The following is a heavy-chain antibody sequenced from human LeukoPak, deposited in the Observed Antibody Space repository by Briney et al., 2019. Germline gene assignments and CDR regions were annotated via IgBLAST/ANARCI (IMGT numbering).Heavy chain of an antibody. Sequence: GGSLRLSCAASGFTFSSYPMHWVRQAPGKGLEYVSAITSTGGSTYCANSVKGRFTISRDNSKNTLYLQMGSLRAEDMAVYYCARGARGNFDYWGQGTLVTVSS. CDR2: ITSTGGST. V-gene: IGHV3-64*01. D-gene: IGHD3-10*01. CDR3: ARGARGNFDY. CDR1: GFTFSSYP. J-gene: IGHJ4*02.